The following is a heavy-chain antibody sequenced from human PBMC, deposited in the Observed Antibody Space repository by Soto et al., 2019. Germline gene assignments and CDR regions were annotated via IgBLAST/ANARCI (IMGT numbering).Heavy chain of an antibody. CDR2: IKSKTDGGTT. CDR3: CKEYGWFDP. J-gene: IGHJ5*02. D-gene: IGHD2-8*01. V-gene: IGHV3-15*07. CDR1: ELTLSNAW. Sequence: GGSLRLSCAASELTLSNAWINWVRQAPGKGLEWVGRIKSKTDGGTTEYAAFVEGRFTISRDDSKNMVYLQMNSLKTEDTAVYYCCKEYGWFDPWGQGTLVTVSS.